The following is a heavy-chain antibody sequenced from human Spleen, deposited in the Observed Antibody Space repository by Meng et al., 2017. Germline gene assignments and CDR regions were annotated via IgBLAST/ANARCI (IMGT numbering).Heavy chain of an antibody. V-gene: IGHV4-31*03. CDR2: IYYSGST. CDR3: ARAGALRGYSGYREKGSFDY. CDR1: GGSISSGGYY. D-gene: IGHD5-12*01. J-gene: IGHJ4*02. Sequence: SETLSLTCTVSGGSISSGGYYWSWIRQHPGKGLEWIGYIYYSGSTYYNPSLKSRVTISVDTSKNQFSLKLSSVTAADTAVYYCARAGALRGYSGYREKGSFDYWGQGTLVTVSS.